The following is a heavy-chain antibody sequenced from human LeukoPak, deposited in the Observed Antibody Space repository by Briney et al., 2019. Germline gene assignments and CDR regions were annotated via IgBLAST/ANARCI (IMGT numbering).Heavy chain of an antibody. D-gene: IGHD3-10*01. J-gene: IGHJ4*02. CDR2: IYYSGST. CDR3: ARAQGETYYYGSGSYVYYFDY. CDR1: GGSISSYY. Sequence: PSETLSLTCTVSGGSISSYYWSWIRQPPGKGLEWIGYIYYSGSTNYNPSLKSRVTISVDTSKNQFPLKLSSVTAADTAVYYCARAQGETYYYGSGSYVYYFDYWGQGTLVTVSS. V-gene: IGHV4-59*01.